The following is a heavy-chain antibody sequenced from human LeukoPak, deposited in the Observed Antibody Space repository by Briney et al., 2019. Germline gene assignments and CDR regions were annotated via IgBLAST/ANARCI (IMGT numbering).Heavy chain of an antibody. Sequence: GASLRLSCAASGFTFSSYAMSWVRQAPGKGLEWVSAISGSGGSTYYADSVKGRFTISRDNSKNTLYLQMNSLRAEDTAVYYCARDPGYCSGGSCYNYFDYWGQGTLVTVSS. J-gene: IGHJ4*02. V-gene: IGHV3-23*01. D-gene: IGHD2-15*01. CDR3: ARDPGYCSGGSCYNYFDY. CDR1: GFTFSSYA. CDR2: ISGSGGST.